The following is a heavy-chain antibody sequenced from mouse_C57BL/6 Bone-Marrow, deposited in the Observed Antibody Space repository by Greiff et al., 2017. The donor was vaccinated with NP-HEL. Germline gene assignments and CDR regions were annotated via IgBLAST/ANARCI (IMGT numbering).Heavy chain of an antibody. Sequence: QVHVKQSGAELARPGASVKLSCKASGYTFTSYGISWVKQRTGQGLEWIGEIYPRSGNTYYNEKFKGKATLTAEKSSSTAYMELRSLTSEDSAVYFCANYYGSSWYFDVWGTGTTVTVSS. V-gene: IGHV1-81*01. J-gene: IGHJ1*03. D-gene: IGHD1-1*01. CDR1: GYTFTSYG. CDR2: IYPRSGNT. CDR3: ANYYGSSWYFDV.